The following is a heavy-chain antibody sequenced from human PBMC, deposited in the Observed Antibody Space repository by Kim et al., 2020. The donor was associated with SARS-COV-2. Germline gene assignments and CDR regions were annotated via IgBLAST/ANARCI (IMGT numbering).Heavy chain of an antibody. CDR1: GYTFTTYL. Sequence: ASVKVSCKASGYTFTTYLVHWVRQAPGQGLEWMGIINPSDDTRKYAQKFQGRVSMTRDTSTSTVFMELSSLRSEDTAVYFCARELYGSALDYWGQGTLVT. J-gene: IGHJ4*02. V-gene: IGHV1-46*01. CDR3: ARELYGSALDY. D-gene: IGHD3-10*01. CDR2: INPSDDTR.